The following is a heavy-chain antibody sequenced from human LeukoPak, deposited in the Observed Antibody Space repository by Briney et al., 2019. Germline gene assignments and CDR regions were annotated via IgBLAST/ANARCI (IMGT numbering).Heavy chain of an antibody. V-gene: IGHV3-23*01. J-gene: IGHJ4*02. CDR1: GFTFSSYA. CDR2: ISGSGGST. CDR3: AKGTNSSPGLLGY. D-gene: IGHD5-18*01. Sequence: PGGSLRLSCAASGFTFSSYAMSWVRQAPGKGLEWVSGISGSGGSTYYADSVKGRFTISRDNSKNTLYLQMNSLRAEDTAVYYCAKGTNSSPGLLGYWGQGTLVTVSS.